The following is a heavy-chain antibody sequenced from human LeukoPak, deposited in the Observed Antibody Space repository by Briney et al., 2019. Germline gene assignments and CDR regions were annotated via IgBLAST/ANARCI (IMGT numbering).Heavy chain of an antibody. V-gene: IGHV3-23*01. CDR1: GFHYSSHV. D-gene: IGHD3-22*01. CDR3: AKDQNYESSGYYGGFDY. J-gene: IGHJ4*02. CDR2: LSCSGGDT. Sequence: GEPLTLLRSACGFHYSSHVMHGLGQAPAKGVEWVSGLSCSGGDTDYADSVKGRFTISRVNSKNTLNLQMNSLRAEDTALYYCAKDQNYESSGYYGGFDYWGQGTLVTVSS.